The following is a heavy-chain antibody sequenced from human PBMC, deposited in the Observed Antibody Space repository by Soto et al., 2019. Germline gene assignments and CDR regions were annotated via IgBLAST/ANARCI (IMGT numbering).Heavy chain of an antibody. D-gene: IGHD3-16*01. Sequence: EVQLLESGGGLVQPGGSLRLSCAASGFTFSSYAMSWVRQAPGKGLEWVSAISGSGGSTYYADSVKGRFTTSRDNSKNTLYMQMNSLRAEDTAVYYCAKGGMRRGWYFDYWGQGTLVTVSS. CDR3: AKGGMRRGWYFDY. CDR2: ISGSGGST. CDR1: GFTFSSYA. J-gene: IGHJ4*02. V-gene: IGHV3-23*01.